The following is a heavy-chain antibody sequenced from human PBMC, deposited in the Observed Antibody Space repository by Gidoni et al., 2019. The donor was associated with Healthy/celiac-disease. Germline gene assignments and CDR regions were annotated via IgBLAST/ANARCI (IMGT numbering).Heavy chain of an antibody. CDR1: GGTFRSYA. V-gene: IGHV1-69*01. CDR3: ADYYDSSGYPPLDI. D-gene: IGHD3-22*01. Sequence: QVQLVQSGAEVKKPGSSVKVSCKASGGTFRSYAISWVRQAPGQGLEWMGGVIPIFGTANYAQKFQGRVTITADESTSTAYMELSSLRSEDTAVYYCADYYDSSGYPPLDIWGQGTMVTVSS. CDR2: VIPIFGTA. J-gene: IGHJ3*02.